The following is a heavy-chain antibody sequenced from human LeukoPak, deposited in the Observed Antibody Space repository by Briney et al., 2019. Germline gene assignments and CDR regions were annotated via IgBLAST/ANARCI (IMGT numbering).Heavy chain of an antibody. J-gene: IGHJ4*02. D-gene: IGHD6-19*01. CDR1: GGSISSGSYS. CDR2: MYTSGST. Sequence: SETLSLTCTVSGGSISSGSYSWNWIRQPAGKGLEWIGRMYTSGSTNYNPSLKSRVTISVDTSKNQFSLKLSSVTAADTAMYYCAREGFPYSSGYYALDYWGQGTLVTVSS. CDR3: AREGFPYSSGYYALDY. V-gene: IGHV4-61*02.